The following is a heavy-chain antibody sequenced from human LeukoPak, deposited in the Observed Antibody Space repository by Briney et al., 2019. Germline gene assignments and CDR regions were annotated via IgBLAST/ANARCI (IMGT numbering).Heavy chain of an antibody. V-gene: IGHV3-30*18. Sequence: GRSLTLSCAASGFTFSSYGMHWVRQAPGKGLEWVAVISYDGSNKYYADSVKGRFTIPRDNSKNTLYLQMNSLRAEDTAVYYCAKELDYGGNFDYWGQGTLVTVSS. CDR1: GFTFSSYG. CDR2: ISYDGSNK. D-gene: IGHD4-23*01. J-gene: IGHJ4*02. CDR3: AKELDYGGNFDY.